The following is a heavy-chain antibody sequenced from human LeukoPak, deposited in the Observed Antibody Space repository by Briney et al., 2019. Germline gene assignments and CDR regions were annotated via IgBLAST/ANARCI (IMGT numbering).Heavy chain of an antibody. D-gene: IGHD6-6*01. Sequence: PSETLFLTCTVSGGSISSSSYYWGWIRQPPGKGLEWIGSIYYSGSTYYNPSLKSRVTISVDTSNNQFSLKLSSVTAADTAVYYCARGLKYSSSSRPYYYYYYYMDVWGKGTTVTVSS. CDR1: GGSISSSSYY. V-gene: IGHV4-39*01. CDR3: ARGLKYSSSSRPYYYYYYYMDV. CDR2: IYYSGST. J-gene: IGHJ6*03.